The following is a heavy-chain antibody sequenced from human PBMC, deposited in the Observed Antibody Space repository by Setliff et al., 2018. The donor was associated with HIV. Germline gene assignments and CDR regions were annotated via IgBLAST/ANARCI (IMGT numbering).Heavy chain of an antibody. Sequence: ASVKVSCKASGYTFTTYYIHWVRQAPGQGLEWMGIINPSDGSTSYAQKFQGRVTMTTDESTSTAYMELSSLRSEDTAVYYCARDQGAVAGPTYWYFDLWGRGTLVTVSS. CDR2: INPSDGST. J-gene: IGHJ2*01. CDR3: ARDQGAVAGPTYWYFDL. CDR1: GYTFTTYY. D-gene: IGHD6-19*01. V-gene: IGHV1-46*01.